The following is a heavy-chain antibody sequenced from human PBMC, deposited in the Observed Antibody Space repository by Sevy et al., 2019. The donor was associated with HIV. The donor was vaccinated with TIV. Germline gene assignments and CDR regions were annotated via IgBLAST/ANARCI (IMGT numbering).Heavy chain of an antibody. CDR2: IYYNGHI. J-gene: IGHJ4*02. D-gene: IGHD1-26*01. V-gene: IGHV4-59*11. CDR3: AGENAWGRGYS. CDR1: GGSITSLY. Sequence: SETLSLTCTVSGGSITSLYWNWIRQPPGKGLEWIANIYYNGHINYNPSLKSRVTFTLDTSKNQFALRLRSVTADDTAMYYCAGENAWGRGYSWGQGTLVTVSS.